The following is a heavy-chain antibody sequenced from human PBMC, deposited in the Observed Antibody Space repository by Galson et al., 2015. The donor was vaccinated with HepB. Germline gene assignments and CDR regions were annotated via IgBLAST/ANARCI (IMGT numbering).Heavy chain of an antibody. J-gene: IGHJ6*02. CDR1: GFNFTIYS. CDR2: ISTSSSSV. Sequence: SLRLSCAASGFNFTIYSMNWVRQAPGKGLEWVSSISTSSSSVYYADSLKGRFTISRDNAKNSLYLRMNSLRAEDTAMYYCVRVGRGYSSSDYHYGMDVWGQGTTVTVSS. D-gene: IGHD6-6*01. CDR3: VRVGRGYSSSDYHYGMDV. V-gene: IGHV3-21*01.